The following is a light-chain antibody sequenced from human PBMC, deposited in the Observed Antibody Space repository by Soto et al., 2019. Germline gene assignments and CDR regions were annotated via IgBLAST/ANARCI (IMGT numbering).Light chain of an antibody. CDR2: DVS. CDR3: SSYTSSSTQV. CDR1: CSDVGANYS. Sequence: QSALTQPASVSGSPGQSIAISCTGTCSDVGANYSVSWYQQHPGKAPKLVIYDVSNRPSGVSNRFSGSKSGNTASLTIAGLQAEDEADYYCSSYTSSSTQVFGGGTKLTVL. V-gene: IGLV2-14*01. J-gene: IGLJ2*01.